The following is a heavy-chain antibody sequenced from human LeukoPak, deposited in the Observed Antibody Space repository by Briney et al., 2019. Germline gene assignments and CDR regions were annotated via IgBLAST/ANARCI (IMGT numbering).Heavy chain of an antibody. V-gene: IGHV4-59*08. CDR1: GGSISNYY. CDR2: IFYSGNT. CDR3: ARHGATHYYYYYMDV. Sequence: PSETLSLTCTVSGGSISNYYWSWIRQPPGKELEWIGYIFYSGNTNYNPSLKSRLTISVDTSKNQFSLKLSSVTAADTAVYYCARHGATHYYYYYMDVWGKGTTVTASS. D-gene: IGHD5-12*01. J-gene: IGHJ6*03.